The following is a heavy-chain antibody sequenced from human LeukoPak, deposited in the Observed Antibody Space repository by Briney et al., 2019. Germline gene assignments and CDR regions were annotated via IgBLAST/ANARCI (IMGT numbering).Heavy chain of an antibody. V-gene: IGHV3-53*01. D-gene: IGHD2-21*02. CDR1: GFSVSSNY. CDR3: ARAVVVTAISN. J-gene: IGHJ4*02. CDR2: IYSGGST. Sequence: GGSLRLSCAASGFSVSSNYMNWLRQAPEKGLEWVSVIYSGGSTFYADSMKGRFTISRDNSKNTLYLQMDSLRAEDTAVYYCARAVVVTAISNWGQGTLVTVSS.